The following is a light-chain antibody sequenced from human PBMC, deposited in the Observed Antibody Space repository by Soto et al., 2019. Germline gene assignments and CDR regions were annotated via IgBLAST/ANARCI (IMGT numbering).Light chain of an antibody. Sequence: DIVMTQSPLSLPVTPGESASISCTSSQSLLHSNGYNYLDWYLQKPGQSPQLLIYLAFSRASGVPDRFSGSGSGTDFTLKISRVEAEDVGVYYCMQALQTPRTFGQGTMVQV. J-gene: IGKJ1*01. CDR2: LAF. CDR1: QSLLHSNGYNY. V-gene: IGKV2-28*01. CDR3: MQALQTPRT.